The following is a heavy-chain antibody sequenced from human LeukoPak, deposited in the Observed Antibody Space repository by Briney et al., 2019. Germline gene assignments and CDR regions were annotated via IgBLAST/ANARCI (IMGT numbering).Heavy chain of an antibody. Sequence: ASVKVSCKASGGTFSSYTISWVRQAPGQGLEWMGKIIPISGIVNYAQKFQGRVTITADNSTSTSYMELSSLRSEDTAVYYCASGPVNYFDYWGQGTLVTVSS. CDR1: GGTFSSYT. CDR3: ASGPVNYFDY. V-gene: IGHV1-69*02. CDR2: IIPISGIV. J-gene: IGHJ4*02. D-gene: IGHD4-17*01.